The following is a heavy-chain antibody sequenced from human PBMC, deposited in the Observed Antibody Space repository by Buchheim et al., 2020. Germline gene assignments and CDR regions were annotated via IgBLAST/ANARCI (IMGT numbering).Heavy chain of an antibody. V-gene: IGHV3-48*01. CDR2: ISKTGTSI. CDR1: GFIFSDYS. Sequence: DVQLVESGGGLVQPGGSLRLSCTASGFIFSDYSMNWVRRAPGKGLEWVSHISKTGTSIYYADSLIGRFTISRDNSKNSLYLQMNSLTVDDTAVYYCAREPSGSGWYEAYWGQGAL. J-gene: IGHJ4*02. D-gene: IGHD6-19*01. CDR3: AREPSGSGWYEAY.